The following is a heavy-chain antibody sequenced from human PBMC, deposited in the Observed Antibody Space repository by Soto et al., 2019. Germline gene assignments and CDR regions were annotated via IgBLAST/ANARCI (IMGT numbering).Heavy chain of an antibody. CDR1: GGTFSSYA. CDR3: ASCGGDCYPTLSYFDY. D-gene: IGHD2-21*02. CDR2: IIPIFGTA. J-gene: IGHJ4*02. Sequence: KVSCKASGGTFSSYAISWVRQAPGQGLEWMGGIIPIFGTANYAQKFQGRVTITADESTSTAYMELSSLRSEDTAVYYCASCGGDCYPTLSYFDYWGQGTLVTVSS. V-gene: IGHV1-69*01.